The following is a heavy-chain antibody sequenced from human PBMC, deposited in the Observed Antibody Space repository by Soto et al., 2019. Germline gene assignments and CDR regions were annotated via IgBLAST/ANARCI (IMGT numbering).Heavy chain of an antibody. CDR1: GYSFTSYW. D-gene: IGHD3-10*01. Sequence: GESVKISCKGSGYSFTSYWIGWVRQMPGKGLEWMGIIYPGDSDTRYSPSFQGQVTISADKSISTAYLQWSSLKASDTAMYYCARQLTTVRGVDNYYYYGMDVWGQGTTVTVSS. J-gene: IGHJ6*02. CDR3: ARQLTTVRGVDNYYYYGMDV. CDR2: IYPGDSDT. V-gene: IGHV5-51*01.